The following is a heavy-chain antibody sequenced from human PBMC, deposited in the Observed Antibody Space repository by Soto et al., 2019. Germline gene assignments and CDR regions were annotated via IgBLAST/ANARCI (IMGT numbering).Heavy chain of an antibody. Sequence: SVKVSCMASGGTFSNYASSWVRQAPGQELEWMGGISPIFGTANYVQKFQGRVTITTDKSTSTAYVELGSQRSEDTAVCSCAAWIHKPQKVFDYWGRGTLVTVSS. D-gene: IGHD5-18*01. CDR3: AAWIHKPQKVFDY. V-gene: IGHV1-69*05. J-gene: IGHJ4*02. CDR2: ISPIFGTA. CDR1: GGTFSNYA.